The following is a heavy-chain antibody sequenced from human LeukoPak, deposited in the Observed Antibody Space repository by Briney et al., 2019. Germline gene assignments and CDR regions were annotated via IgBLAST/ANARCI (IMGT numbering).Heavy chain of an antibody. D-gene: IGHD6-13*01. Sequence: SETLSLTCTVSGGSISSYYLSWIRQPPGKGLEWIGYIYYSGSTNYNPSLKSRVTISVDTSKNQFSLKLSSVTAADTAVYYCARERGYSSSWLNWFDPWGQGTLVTVSS. CDR1: GGSISSYY. V-gene: IGHV4-59*01. CDR3: ARERGYSSSWLNWFDP. J-gene: IGHJ5*02. CDR2: IYYSGST.